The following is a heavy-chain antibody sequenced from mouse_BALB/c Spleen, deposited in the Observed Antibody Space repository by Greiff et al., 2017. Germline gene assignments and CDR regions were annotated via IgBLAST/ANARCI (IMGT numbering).Heavy chain of an antibody. Sequence: EVQGVESGGGLVKPGGSLKLSCAASGFTFSSYAMSWVRQTPEKRLEWVASISSGGSTYYPDSVKGRFTISRDNARNILYLQMSSLRSEDTAMYYCARGGLSFWYFDVWGAGTTVTVSS. CDR2: ISSGGST. J-gene: IGHJ1*01. CDR3: ARGGLSFWYFDV. CDR1: GFTFSSYA. D-gene: IGHD2-2*01. V-gene: IGHV5-6-5*01.